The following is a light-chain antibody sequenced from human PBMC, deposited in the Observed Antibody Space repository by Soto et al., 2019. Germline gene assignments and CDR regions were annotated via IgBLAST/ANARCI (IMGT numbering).Light chain of an antibody. J-gene: IGKJ4*01. Sequence: EIVMTQSPATLSVSRGERATLSCRANQAISSNLAWYQQQPGQAPRLLIYGASTRATGIPDRFSGSGSGTEFTLTISSLQSEDFAVYYWQHYNNCLGTFGGETQVEIK. CDR3: QHYNNCLGT. CDR1: QAISSN. V-gene: IGKV3-15*01. CDR2: GAS.